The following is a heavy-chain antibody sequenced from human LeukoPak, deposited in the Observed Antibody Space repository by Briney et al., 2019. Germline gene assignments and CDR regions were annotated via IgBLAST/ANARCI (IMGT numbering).Heavy chain of an antibody. CDR3: ARVWGRETGTTNWFDP. J-gene: IGHJ5*02. D-gene: IGHD1-1*01. CDR1: GYSISSGYY. V-gene: IGHV4-38-2*02. Sequence: SETLSLTCTVSGYSISSGYYWGWIRQPPGKGLEWIGYIYYTGSTNYNPSLKSRVSISLDTSKNQFSLRLRSVTAADTALYYCARVWGRETGTTNWFDPWGQGTLVIVSS. CDR2: IYYTGST.